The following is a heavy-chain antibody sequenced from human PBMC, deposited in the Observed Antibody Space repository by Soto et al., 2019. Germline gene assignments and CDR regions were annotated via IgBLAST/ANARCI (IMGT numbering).Heavy chain of an antibody. CDR2: ISARGGSS. Sequence: DVQLLDSGGGLVQPGGSLRLSCAASGFSFSSYAMVWVRQAPGKGLEWVAVISARGGSSYFADSVKGRFTLSRDNSKNVLSLEMNSLSAEDTAIYFCAKGSIEYSASVDNWGQGTLVVVSS. CDR1: GFSFSSYA. D-gene: IGHD5-12*01. CDR3: AKGSIEYSASVDN. V-gene: IGHV3-23*01. J-gene: IGHJ4*02.